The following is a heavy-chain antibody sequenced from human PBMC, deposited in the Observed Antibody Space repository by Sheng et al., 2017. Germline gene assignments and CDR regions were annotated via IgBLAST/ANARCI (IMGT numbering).Heavy chain of an antibody. D-gene: IGHD3-3*01. V-gene: IGHV4-38-2*02. Sequence: QVQLQESGPGLVKPSETLSLTCAVSGYSISSGYYWGWIRQPPGKGLEWIGSIYHSGSTYYNPSLKSRVTISVDTSKNQFSLKLSSVTAADTAVYYCARDQGYDFWSGYLKGLGVGPGAFDIWGQGTMVTVSS. J-gene: IGHJ3*02. CDR2: IYHSGST. CDR1: GYSISSGYY. CDR3: ARDQGYDFWSGYLKGLGVGPGAFDI.